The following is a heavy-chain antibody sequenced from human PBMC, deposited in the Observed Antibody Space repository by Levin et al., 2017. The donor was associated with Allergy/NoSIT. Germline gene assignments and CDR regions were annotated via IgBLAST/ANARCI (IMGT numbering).Heavy chain of an antibody. Sequence: SETLSLTCTVSGGSISSGGYYWSWIRQHPGKGLEWIGYIYYSGSTYYNPSLKSRVTISVDTSKNQFSLKLSSVTAADTAVYYCARDTNRILKLERGFDYWGQGTLVTVSS. CDR3: ARDTNRILKLERGFDY. CDR2: IYYSGST. CDR1: GGSISSGGYY. J-gene: IGHJ4*02. V-gene: IGHV4-31*03. D-gene: IGHD1-14*01.